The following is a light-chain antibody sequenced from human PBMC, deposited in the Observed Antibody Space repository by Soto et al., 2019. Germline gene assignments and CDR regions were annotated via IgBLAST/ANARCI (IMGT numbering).Light chain of an antibody. CDR3: QQYGSSPWT. Sequence: IVLTQSPGTLSLSPGERATLSCRASQSVTSSYLAWYQQRPGQAPRLLIYGASSRATGIPDRFSGSGSGTDFTLTISRLEPEAFAVFYCQQYGSSPWTFGQGTKVEIK. J-gene: IGKJ1*01. CDR1: QSVTSSY. CDR2: GAS. V-gene: IGKV3-20*01.